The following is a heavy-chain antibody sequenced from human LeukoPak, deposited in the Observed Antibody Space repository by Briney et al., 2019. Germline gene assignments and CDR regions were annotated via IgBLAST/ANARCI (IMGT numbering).Heavy chain of an antibody. CDR1: GFTFSRFW. J-gene: IGHJ4*02. V-gene: IGHV3-74*01. CDR3: AREAVGVDS. CDR2: IYSDGSST. D-gene: IGHD3-3*01. Sequence: GGSLRLSCAASGFTFSRFWMHWVRQAPGKGLVWVSRIYSDGSSTSYADSVKGRFTISRDNTKNTLYLQMNSLRADDTAFYYLAREAVGVDSWGQGTLVTVS.